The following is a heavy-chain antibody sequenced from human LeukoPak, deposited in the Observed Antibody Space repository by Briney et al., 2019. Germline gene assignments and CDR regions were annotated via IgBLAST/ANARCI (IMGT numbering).Heavy chain of an antibody. CDR2: VWYDGSNK. V-gene: IGHV3-33*01. J-gene: IGHJ3*02. CDR1: GFTFSSYG. Sequence: PGGSLRLSCAASGFTFSSYGMHWVRQAPGKGLEWVAVVWYDGSNKYYADSVKGRFTISRDNSKNTLYLQMNSLRAEDTAVYYCARYNYWDLDAFDIWGQGTMVTVSS. D-gene: IGHD1-26*01. CDR3: ARYNYWDLDAFDI.